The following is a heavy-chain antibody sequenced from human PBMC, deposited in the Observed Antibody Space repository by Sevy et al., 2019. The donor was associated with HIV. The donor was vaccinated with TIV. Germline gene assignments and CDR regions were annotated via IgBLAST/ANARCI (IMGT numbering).Heavy chain of an antibody. J-gene: IGHJ3*02. V-gene: IGHV1-24*01. D-gene: IGHD3-22*01. CDR1: GYSVSDLS. CDR2: YDPEDGET. Sequence: ASVNVSYKVSGYSVSDLSIHWVRQAPGKGLEWMGGYDPEDGETIYAQKFQGRVTMTEDTSTVTAYMELSSLRSEDTAVYYCATSPDYYDSSRDAFDIWGQGTMVTVSS. CDR3: ATSPDYYDSSRDAFDI.